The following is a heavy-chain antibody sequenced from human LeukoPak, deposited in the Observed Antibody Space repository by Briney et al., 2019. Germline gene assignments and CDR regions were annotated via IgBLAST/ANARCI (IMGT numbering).Heavy chain of an antibody. CDR3: AKLPGYSSGWYEVNWFDP. CDR1: GFTFSDYY. CDR2: ISGSGGST. J-gene: IGHJ5*02. Sequence: GGSLRLSCAASGFTFSDYYMSWIRQAPGKGLEWVSAISGSGGSTYYADSVKGRFTISRDNSKNTLYLQMNSLRAEDTAVYYCAKLPGYSSGWYEVNWFDPWGQGTLVTVSS. V-gene: IGHV3-23*01. D-gene: IGHD6-19*01.